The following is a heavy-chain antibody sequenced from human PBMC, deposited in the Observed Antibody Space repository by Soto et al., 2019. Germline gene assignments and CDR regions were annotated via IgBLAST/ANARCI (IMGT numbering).Heavy chain of an antibody. CDR1: GFSLSTSGVG. V-gene: IGHV2-5*02. J-gene: IGHJ4*02. D-gene: IGHD3-9*01. CDR2: IYLDDSK. CDR3: AHKGPEDWPLDY. Sequence: QITLKESGPTLVIPTQTLTLTCAFSGFSLSTSGVGVGWIRQPPGKALEWLAVIYLDDSKHYSPSLRSRLTITKDTSKNQVVLTMTNMDPMDTGTYYCAHKGPEDWPLDYWGQGTLVTVSS.